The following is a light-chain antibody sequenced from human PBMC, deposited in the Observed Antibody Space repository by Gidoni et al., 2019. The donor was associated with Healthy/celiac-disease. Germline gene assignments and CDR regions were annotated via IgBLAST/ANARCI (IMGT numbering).Light chain of an antibody. J-gene: IGKJ2*01. Sequence: DIQITQSPSSLSASVGDRVTITCRASQSISSYLNWYQQKPGKAPKLLIYAASSLQSGVPSRFSGSGSGTDFTLTISSLQPEDFATYYCQQSYSTPRTFXQXTKLESK. CDR2: AAS. CDR1: QSISSY. CDR3: QQSYSTPRT. V-gene: IGKV1-39*01.